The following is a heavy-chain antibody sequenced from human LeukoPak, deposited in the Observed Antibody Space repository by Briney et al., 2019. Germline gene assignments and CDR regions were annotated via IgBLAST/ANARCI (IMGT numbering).Heavy chain of an antibody. D-gene: IGHD6-19*01. CDR2: ISGSGGST. V-gene: IGHV3-23*01. Sequence: GGSLRLSCAASGFTFSSYAMSWDRQAPGKGLEWVSAISGSGGSTYYADSVKGRFTISRDNSKNTLYLQMNSLRAEDTAVYYCAKEPNSSGWFTSAFDIWGQGTMVTVSS. CDR1: GFTFSSYA. CDR3: AKEPNSSGWFTSAFDI. J-gene: IGHJ3*02.